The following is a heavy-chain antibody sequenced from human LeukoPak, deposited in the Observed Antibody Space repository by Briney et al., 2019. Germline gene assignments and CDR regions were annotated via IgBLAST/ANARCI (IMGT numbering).Heavy chain of an antibody. CDR3: ARGGITIFGVVINMDV. CDR1: GYTFTSYG. V-gene: IGHV1-18*01. J-gene: IGHJ6*03. CDR2: ISAYNGNT. D-gene: IGHD3-3*01. Sequence: ATVKVSCKASGYTFTSYGISWVRQAPGQGLEWMGWISAYNGNTNYAQKLQGRVTMTTDTSTSTAYMELRSLRSDDTAVYYCARGGITIFGVVINMDVWGKGTTVTVSS.